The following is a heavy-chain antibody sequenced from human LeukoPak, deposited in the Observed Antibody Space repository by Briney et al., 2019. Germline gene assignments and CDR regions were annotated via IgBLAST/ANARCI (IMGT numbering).Heavy chain of an antibody. CDR1: GGSISSYY. D-gene: IGHD5-18*01. CDR2: IYYSGST. J-gene: IGHJ3*02. V-gene: IGHV4-59*01. CDR3: ARSGYSYGADASDI. Sequence: SETLSLTCTVSGGSISSYYWSWIRQPPGKGLEWIGYIYYSGSTNYNPSLKSRVTISVDTSKNQFSLKLSSVTAADTAVYYCARSGYSYGADASDIWGQGTMVAVSS.